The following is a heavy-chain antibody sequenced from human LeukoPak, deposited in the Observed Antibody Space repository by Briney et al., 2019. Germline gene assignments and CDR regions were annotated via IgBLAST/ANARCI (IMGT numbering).Heavy chain of an antibody. Sequence: GGSLRLSCAASGFTFSSYGMSWVRQAPGKGLEWVSAISGSGGSTYYADSVKGRFTISRDNSKNTLYLHMNSLRAEDTAVYYCARDLNWGAFDIRGQGTMVSVSS. CDR3: ARDLNWGAFDI. J-gene: IGHJ3*02. D-gene: IGHD7-27*01. CDR2: ISGSGGST. CDR1: GFTFSSYG. V-gene: IGHV3-23*01.